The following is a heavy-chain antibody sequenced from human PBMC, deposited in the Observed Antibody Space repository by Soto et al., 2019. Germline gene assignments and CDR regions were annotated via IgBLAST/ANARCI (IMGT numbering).Heavy chain of an antibody. D-gene: IGHD2-15*01. CDR1: GFTFSSYS. J-gene: IGHJ4*02. V-gene: IGHV3-48*01. CDR3: ARLSCSGGSCYSFDY. CDR2: ISSSSSTI. Sequence: GGSLRLSCVASGFTFSSYSMNWVRQAPGKGLEWVSYISSSSSTIYYADSVKGRFTISRDNAKNSLYLQMNSLRAEDTAVYYCARLSCSGGSCYSFDYWGQGTLVTVSS.